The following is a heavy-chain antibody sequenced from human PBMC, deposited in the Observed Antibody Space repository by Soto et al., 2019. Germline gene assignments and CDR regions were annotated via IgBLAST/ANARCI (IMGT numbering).Heavy chain of an antibody. V-gene: IGHV1-18*04. J-gene: IGHJ6*02. D-gene: IGHD3-3*01. CDR3: ARIGAPGKGYDFWSGYSPDPARNGMDV. CDR2: ISAYNGNT. Sequence: ASVKVSCKASGYTFTSYGISWVRQAPGQGLEWMGWISAYNGNTNYAQKLQGRVTMTTDTSTSTAYMELRSLRSDDTAVYYCARIGAPGKGYDFWSGYSPDPARNGMDVWGQGTTVTVSS. CDR1: GYTFTSYG.